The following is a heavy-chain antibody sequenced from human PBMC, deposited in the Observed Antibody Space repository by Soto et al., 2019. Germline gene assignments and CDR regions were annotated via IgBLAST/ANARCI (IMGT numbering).Heavy chain of an antibody. CDR1: GGTFSSYA. CDR2: IIPIFGTA. V-gene: IGHV1-69*13. D-gene: IGHD3-10*01. Sequence: SVKVSCKASGGTFSSYAISWVRQAPGQGLEWMGGIIPIFGTANYAQKFQGRVTITADESTSTAYMELSSLRSEDTAVYYCARPQAHYYGSGSSFDYWGQGTLVTVSS. J-gene: IGHJ4*02. CDR3: ARPQAHYYGSGSSFDY.